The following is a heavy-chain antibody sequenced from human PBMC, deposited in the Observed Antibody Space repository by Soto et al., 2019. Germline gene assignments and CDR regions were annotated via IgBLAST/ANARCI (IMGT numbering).Heavy chain of an antibody. D-gene: IGHD3-22*01. V-gene: IGHV4-31*03. CDR1: GGSISSGGYY. Sequence: QVQLQESGPGLVKPSQTLSLSCTVSGGSISSGGYYWSWIRQHPGKGLEWIAYIYDSGSTYYNPALKSRVTISVDTSKNQFSLKLSSVTAADTAVYYCARGYYYDSSGYYPHWGQGTLVTVSS. CDR2: IYDSGST. J-gene: IGHJ4*02. CDR3: ARGYYYDSSGYYPH.